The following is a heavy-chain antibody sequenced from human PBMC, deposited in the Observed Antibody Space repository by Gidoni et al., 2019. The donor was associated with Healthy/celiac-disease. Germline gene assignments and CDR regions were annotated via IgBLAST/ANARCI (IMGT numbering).Heavy chain of an antibody. V-gene: IGHV3-30-3*01. Sequence: QVQLVESGGGVVQPGRSLRLSCAASGFTFSSYAMHWVRQAPGKGLEWVAVISYDGSNKYYADSVKGRFTISRDNSKNTLYLQMNSLRAEDTAVYYCAREEAYDYYYYGMDVWGQGTTVTVSS. CDR1: GFTFSSYA. D-gene: IGHD3-3*01. CDR2: ISYDGSNK. CDR3: AREEAYDYYYYGMDV. J-gene: IGHJ6*02.